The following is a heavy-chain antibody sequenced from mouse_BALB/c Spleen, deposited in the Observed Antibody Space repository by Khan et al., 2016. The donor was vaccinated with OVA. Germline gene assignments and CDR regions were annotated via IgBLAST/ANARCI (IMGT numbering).Heavy chain of an antibody. CDR3: ARATWYFDV. Sequence: VQLKESGPELEKPGASVKISCKASGYSFTGYNMNWVKQSNGKSLEWIGNIDPYYGGTSYNQKFKGKASLTVDKSSSTAYIQLKSLTSEGSAVYYCARATWYFDVWGAGTTVTVSS. CDR1: GYSFTGYN. J-gene: IGHJ1*01. V-gene: IGHV1-39*01. CDR2: IDPYYGGT.